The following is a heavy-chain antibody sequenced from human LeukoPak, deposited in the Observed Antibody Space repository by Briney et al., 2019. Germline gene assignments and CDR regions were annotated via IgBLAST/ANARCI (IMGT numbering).Heavy chain of an antibody. V-gene: IGHV3-43*02. D-gene: IGHD3-22*01. CDR2: ISGDGGHT. CDR3: AKGGFLRYYDSSGYFYYFDY. J-gene: IGHJ4*02. Sequence: GGSLRLSCAASGFTFDDYAIHWVRQAPGKGLEWASLISGDGGHTYYADSMKGRFTISRDNSKNSLYIQMNSLRTEDTALYYCAKGGFLRYYDSSGYFYYFDYWGQGTLVTVSS. CDR1: GFTFDDYA.